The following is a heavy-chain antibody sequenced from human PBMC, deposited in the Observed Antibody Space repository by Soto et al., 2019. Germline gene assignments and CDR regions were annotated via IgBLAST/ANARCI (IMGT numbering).Heavy chain of an antibody. CDR1: GGSFSGYY. Sequence: PSETLSLTCAVYGGSFSGYYWSWIRQPPGKGLEWIGEINHSGSTNYNPSLKSRVTISVDTSKNQFSLKLTSVTAADSGVYYCARLSPYGDYVTYWGQGTLVTVSS. J-gene: IGHJ4*02. V-gene: IGHV4-34*01. CDR3: ARLSPYGDYVTY. CDR2: INHSGST. D-gene: IGHD4-17*01.